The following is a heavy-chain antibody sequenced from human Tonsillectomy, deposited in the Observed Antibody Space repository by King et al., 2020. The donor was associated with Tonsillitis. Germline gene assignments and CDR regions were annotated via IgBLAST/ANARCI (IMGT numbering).Heavy chain of an antibody. CDR3: AHCIGGDFWSGYAQYYFDY. Sequence: ITLKESGPTLVKPTQTLTLTCTFSGFSLSTSGVGVGWIRQPPVKALEWLALIYCIDDKRYSPSLKSMLTITKDTSKNQVVLIMTNMDPVDTATYYCAHCIGGDFWSGYAQYYFDYWGQGTLVTVSS. D-gene: IGHD3-3*01. CDR1: GFSLSTSGVG. V-gene: IGHV2-5*01. J-gene: IGHJ4*02. CDR2: IYCIDDK.